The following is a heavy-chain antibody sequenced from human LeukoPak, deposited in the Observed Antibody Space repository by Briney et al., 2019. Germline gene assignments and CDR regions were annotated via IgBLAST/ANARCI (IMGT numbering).Heavy chain of an antibody. D-gene: IGHD5-18*01. CDR1: GGSFSGYY. J-gene: IGHJ4*02. Sequence: PSETLSLTCAVYGGSFSGYYWSWIRQPPGKGLEWIGEINHSGSTNYNPSLKSRVTISVDTSKNQFSLKLSSVTAADTAVYYCARGGIGIQLWFGAASSPFDYWGQGTLVTVSS. CDR2: INHSGST. CDR3: ARGGIGIQLWFGAASSPFDY. V-gene: IGHV4-34*01.